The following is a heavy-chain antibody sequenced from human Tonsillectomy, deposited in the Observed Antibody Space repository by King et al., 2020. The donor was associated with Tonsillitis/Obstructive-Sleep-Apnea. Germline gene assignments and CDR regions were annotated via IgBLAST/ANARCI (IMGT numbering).Heavy chain of an antibody. Sequence: VQLVESGAEMKKPGESLKISCKGSGYIFTTYWIGWVRQMPGKGLEWMGIIYPGDSDTRYSASFQGQVTFSADKSVTTAYLQWSSLKASDTAMYYCVRRSGCTGGRCSDSFDIWGQGTMVTVSS. V-gene: IGHV5-51*03. CDR3: VRRSGCTGGRCSDSFDI. CDR1: GYIFTTYW. J-gene: IGHJ3*02. CDR2: IYPGDSDT. D-gene: IGHD2-15*01.